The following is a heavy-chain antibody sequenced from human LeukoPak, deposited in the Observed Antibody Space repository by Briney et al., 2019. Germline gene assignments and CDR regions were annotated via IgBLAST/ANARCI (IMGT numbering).Heavy chain of an antibody. CDR2: ISGSGDNT. CDR3: AKGSSWSSGWEGDLYYFDY. D-gene: IGHD6-19*01. CDR1: GFTFSSYA. V-gene: IGHV3-23*01. Sequence: GGSLRLSCAVSGFTFSSYAMSWVRQAPGKGLEWVSAISGSGDNTYYADSVKGRFTISRDNSKNTLYLQMNSLRAEDTAVYYCAKGSSWSSGWEGDLYYFDYWGQGTLVTVSS. J-gene: IGHJ4*02.